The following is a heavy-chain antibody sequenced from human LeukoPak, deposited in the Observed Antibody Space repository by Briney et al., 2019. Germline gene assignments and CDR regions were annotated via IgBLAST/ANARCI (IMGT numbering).Heavy chain of an antibody. CDR3: ARLRPPGVTLTGGNWFDP. J-gene: IGHJ5*02. CDR2: INPNSGGT. CDR1: GYTFTGYY. Sequence: ASVKVSCKASGYTFTGYYMHWVRQAPGQGLEWMGWINPNSGGTNYAQKFQGRVTMTRDTSISTAYMELSRLRSDDTAVYYCARLRPPGVTLTGGNWFDPWGQGTLVTVSS. V-gene: IGHV1-2*02. D-gene: IGHD3-9*01.